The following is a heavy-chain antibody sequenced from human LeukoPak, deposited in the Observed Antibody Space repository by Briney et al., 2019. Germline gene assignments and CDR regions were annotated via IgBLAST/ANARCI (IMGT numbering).Heavy chain of an antibody. CDR1: GYFISSGYY. Sequence: SETLSLTCPVSGYFISSGYYWGWIRQPPGKGLDWIATISHSGSTYYNPSLKSQVTISVDTSKNQFSLQLSSVTADNTAVYYCARGGPDYFDSWGQGTLVTVSS. V-gene: IGHV4-38-2*02. CDR2: ISHSGST. D-gene: IGHD3-16*01. J-gene: IGHJ4*02. CDR3: ARGGPDYFDS.